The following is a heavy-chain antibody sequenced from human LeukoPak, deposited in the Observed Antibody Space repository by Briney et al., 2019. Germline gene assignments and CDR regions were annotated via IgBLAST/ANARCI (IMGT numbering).Heavy chain of an antibody. Sequence: PGGSLGLSCAASGFTFSTYWMYWVRQAPGKGLLWVSRINTEGKTTHYADSVKGRFVISRDNAKNTLYLQMNSLRTEDTAVYYCARDPGSNSHDWYFDLWGRGTLVTVSS. J-gene: IGHJ2*01. CDR3: ARDPGSNSHDWYFDL. D-gene: IGHD1-26*01. V-gene: IGHV3-74*01. CDR1: GFTFSTYW. CDR2: INTEGKTT.